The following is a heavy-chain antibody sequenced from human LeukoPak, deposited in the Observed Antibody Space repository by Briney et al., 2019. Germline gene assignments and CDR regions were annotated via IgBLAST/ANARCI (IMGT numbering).Heavy chain of an antibody. D-gene: IGHD1-26*01. Sequence: GASVKVSCKASGYTFTGYYMHWVRQAPGQGLEWMGWINPESGGTNYAQKFQGRVTMTSDTSISTAYMELTSLRSDDTAVYYCARLPAIVGAWSPIDYWGQGTRVTVSS. V-gene: IGHV1-2*02. CDR1: GYTFTGYY. CDR3: ARLPAIVGAWSPIDY. J-gene: IGHJ4*02. CDR2: INPESGGT.